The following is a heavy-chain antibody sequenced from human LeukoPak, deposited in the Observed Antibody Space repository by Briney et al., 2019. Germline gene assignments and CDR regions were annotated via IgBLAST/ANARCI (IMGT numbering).Heavy chain of an antibody. CDR3: ARVSQNYDILTGYYPDYFDY. D-gene: IGHD3-9*01. Sequence: SETLSLTCAVSGGSISSGGYSWSWIRQSPGRGLEWIGCIYYSGSTYYNPSLKSRATILADTSNNHFSLKLSSVTAADTAVYYCARVSQNYDILTGYYPDYFDYWGQGTLVTVSS. CDR1: GGSISSGGYS. J-gene: IGHJ4*02. V-gene: IGHV4-30-4*07. CDR2: IYYSGST.